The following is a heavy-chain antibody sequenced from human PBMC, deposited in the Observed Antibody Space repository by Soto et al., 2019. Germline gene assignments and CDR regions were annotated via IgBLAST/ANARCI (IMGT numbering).Heavy chain of an antibody. CDR1: GYTFTSYA. V-gene: IGHV1-3*01. D-gene: IGHD1-20*01. CDR2: INAGNGNT. CDR3: ARVGILYYYYGMDV. Sequence: ASVKVSCKASGYTFTSYAMHWVRQAPGQSLEWMGCINAGNGNTKYSENFQGRVTITRDTSASTAYMQLSSLRSEDTAVYYCARVGILYYYYGMDVGGQGTRVTLSS. J-gene: IGHJ6*02.